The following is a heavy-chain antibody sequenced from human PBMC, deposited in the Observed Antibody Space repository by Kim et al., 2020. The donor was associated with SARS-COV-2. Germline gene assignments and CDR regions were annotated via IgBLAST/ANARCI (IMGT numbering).Heavy chain of an antibody. CDR2: IHSTGTT. V-gene: IGHV4-59*08. Sequence: SETLSLTCTVSGASINNNYWTWIRQSPEKGLEWIGYIHSTGTTEYNAYLEGRVTLSIDTTRNQFTLTLRYVTAADTAMYFCGRNGVYLDVWGKGTTVTVSS. D-gene: IGHD2-8*01. CDR3: GRNGVYLDV. CDR1: GASINNNY. J-gene: IGHJ6*03.